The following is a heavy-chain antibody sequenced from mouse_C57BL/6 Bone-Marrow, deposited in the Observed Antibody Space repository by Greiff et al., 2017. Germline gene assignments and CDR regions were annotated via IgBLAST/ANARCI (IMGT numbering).Heavy chain of an antibody. J-gene: IGHJ2*01. V-gene: IGHV1-82*01. D-gene: IGHD4-1*01. Sequence: VKLMESGPELVKPGASVKISCKASGYAFSSSWMNWVKQRPGKGLEWIGRIYPGDGDTNYNGKFKGKATLTADKSSSTAYMQLSSLTSEDSAVYFCARLGRPGDFDYWGQGTTLTVSS. CDR1: GYAFSSSW. CDR2: IYPGDGDT. CDR3: ARLGRPGDFDY.